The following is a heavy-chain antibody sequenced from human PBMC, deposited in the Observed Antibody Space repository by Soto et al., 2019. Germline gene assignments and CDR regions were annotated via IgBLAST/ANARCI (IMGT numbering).Heavy chain of an antibody. D-gene: IGHD2-15*01. V-gene: IGHV3-33*01. CDR2: IWYDGSNK. Sequence: QVQLVESGGGVVQPGRSLRLSCAASGFTFSSYGMHWVRQAPGKGLEWGAVIWYDGSNKYYADSVKGRFTISRDNSKNTLYLQMNSLRAEDTAVYYCARDKVSCSGGSCKSHFDYWGQGTLVTVSS. CDR3: ARDKVSCSGGSCKSHFDY. CDR1: GFTFSSYG. J-gene: IGHJ4*02.